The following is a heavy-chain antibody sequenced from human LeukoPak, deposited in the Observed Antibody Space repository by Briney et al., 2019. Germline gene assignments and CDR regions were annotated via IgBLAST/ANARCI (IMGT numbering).Heavy chain of an antibody. D-gene: IGHD3-22*01. Sequence: SQTLSLTCTVSGGSISSGSYYWSWIRQPAGTGLEWIGRIYTSGSTNYNPSLKSRVTISVDTSENQFSLKLSSVTAADTAVYYCARESDYYDSSGSAWFDPWGQGTLVTVSS. CDR1: GGSISSGSYY. V-gene: IGHV4-61*02. CDR3: ARESDYYDSSGSAWFDP. CDR2: IYTSGST. J-gene: IGHJ5*02.